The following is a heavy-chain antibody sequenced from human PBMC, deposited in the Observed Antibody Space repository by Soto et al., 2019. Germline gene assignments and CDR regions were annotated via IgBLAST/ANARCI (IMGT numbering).Heavy chain of an antibody. CDR3: ARVYEPAADYYYYYGMDV. J-gene: IGHJ6*02. CDR1: GFTFSSYA. D-gene: IGHD2-2*01. Sequence: GGSLRLSCAASGFTFSSYAMHWVRQAPGKGLEWVAVISYDGSNKYYADSVKGRFTISRDNSKNTLYLQMNSLRAEDTAVYYCARVYEPAADYYYYYGMDVWGQGTTVTVSS. V-gene: IGHV3-30-3*01. CDR2: ISYDGSNK.